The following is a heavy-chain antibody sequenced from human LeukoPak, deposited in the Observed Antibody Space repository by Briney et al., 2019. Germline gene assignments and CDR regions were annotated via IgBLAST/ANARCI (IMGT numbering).Heavy chain of an antibody. J-gene: IGHJ4*02. CDR3: VRGKTTVTPGYFDY. V-gene: IGHV3-21*01. CDR2: ISSSSSYI. Sequence: GGSLRLSCAASGFTFSSYSMNWVRQAPGKGLEWVSSISSSSSYIYYADSVKGRFTISRDNAKSSLYLQMDSLRAEYTAVYYCVRGKTTVTPGYFDYWGQGTLVTVSS. D-gene: IGHD4-11*01. CDR1: GFTFSSYS.